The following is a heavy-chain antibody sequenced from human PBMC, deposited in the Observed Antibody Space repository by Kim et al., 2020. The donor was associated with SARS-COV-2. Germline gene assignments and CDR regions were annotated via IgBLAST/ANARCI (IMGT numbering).Heavy chain of an antibody. CDR3: AKGLVGDRLWY. D-gene: IGHD1-26*01. J-gene: IGHJ4*02. CDR1: GFSFSSYA. Sequence: GGSLRLSCAASGFSFSSYAMIWVRHSPLPLPGGGAVFSVTGGGTYYAGSVKGRFTISRDNSKNTLYMQMHSLRAEDTAVYYCAKGLVGDRLWYWGQGTLVTVSS. CDR2: FSVTGGGT. V-gene: IGHV3-23*01.